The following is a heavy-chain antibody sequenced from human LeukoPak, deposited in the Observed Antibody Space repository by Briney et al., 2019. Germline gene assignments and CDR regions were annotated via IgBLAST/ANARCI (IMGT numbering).Heavy chain of an antibody. CDR2: IYYSGST. D-gene: IGHD6-19*01. Sequence: SETLSLTCTVSGGSISSGGYYWSWIRQHPGKGLEWNGYIYYSGSTYYNPSLKSRVTISVDTSKNQFSLKLSSVTAADTAVYYCAREYSSGWNNWFDPWGQGTLVTVSS. V-gene: IGHV4-31*03. J-gene: IGHJ5*02. CDR1: GGSISSGGYY. CDR3: AREYSSGWNNWFDP.